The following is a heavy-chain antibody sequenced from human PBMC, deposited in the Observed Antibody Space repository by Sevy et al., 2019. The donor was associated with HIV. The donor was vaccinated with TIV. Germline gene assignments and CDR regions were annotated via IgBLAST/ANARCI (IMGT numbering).Heavy chain of an antibody. Sequence: GESLKISCAASGFTFSSFAMSWVRQAPGKGLDWVSGINNRGDSIYYTDSVKGRFTISRDNSKNMLYLQMNSLRAEDTAVYYCAKGSQAGKSATDYWGQGTLVIVSS. D-gene: IGHD6-19*01. CDR1: GFTFSSFA. CDR3: AKGSQAGKSATDY. J-gene: IGHJ4*02. V-gene: IGHV3-23*01. CDR2: INNRGDSI.